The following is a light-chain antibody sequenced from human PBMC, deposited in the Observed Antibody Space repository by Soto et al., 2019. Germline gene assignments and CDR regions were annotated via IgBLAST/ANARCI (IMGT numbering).Light chain of an antibody. V-gene: IGKV1-5*01. J-gene: IGKJ1*01. CDR1: QNIETW. CDR3: QQYNSEPWT. CDR2: DAS. Sequence: DIQMTQSPSALSGSVGDRVTITCRASQNIETWLAWYQQAPGKAPKLLIYDASTLKTGVPSRFSGSGSGTEFTLTIGSLQPDDYATYYCQQYNSEPWTFDQGTKVEI.